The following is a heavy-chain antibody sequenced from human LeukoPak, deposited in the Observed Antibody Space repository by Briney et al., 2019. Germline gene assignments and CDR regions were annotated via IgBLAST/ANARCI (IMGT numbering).Heavy chain of an antibody. Sequence: PSETLSLTCTVSGGSISTNNYNWGWIRQPPGKGLEWIGSINYSGSTNYNPSLKSRVTMSVDASKNQFTLKLSSVTAADTAVYYCASAIVGATFDYWGQGTLVTVSS. V-gene: IGHV4-39*06. J-gene: IGHJ4*02. CDR1: GGSISTNNYN. CDR2: INYSGST. CDR3: ASAIVGATFDY. D-gene: IGHD1-26*01.